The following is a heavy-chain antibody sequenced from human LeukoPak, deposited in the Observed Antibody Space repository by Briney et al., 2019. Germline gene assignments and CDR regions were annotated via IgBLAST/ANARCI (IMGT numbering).Heavy chain of an antibody. CDR2: IYTSGST. J-gene: IGHJ6*03. CDR3: AREDRYRYGYGYYHYYMDV. CDR1: GGSIRSGDYY. V-gene: IGHV4-61*02. D-gene: IGHD5-18*01. Sequence: TLSLTCTVSGGSIRSGDYYWTWIRQPAGKGLEWIGRIYTSGSTEYNPSLQSRVTISLDTSKNQFSLKLSSVTATDTAVYHCAREDRYRYGYGYYHYYMDVWGKGTTVTISS.